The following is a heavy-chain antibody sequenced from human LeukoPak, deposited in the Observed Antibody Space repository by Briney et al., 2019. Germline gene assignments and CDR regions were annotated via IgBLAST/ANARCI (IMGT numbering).Heavy chain of an antibody. CDR2: INPNSGGT. J-gene: IGHJ4*02. D-gene: IGHD3-22*01. CDR3: ARDPGGGASGYYYDSSGSLDY. CDR1: GYTFTGYY. V-gene: IGHV1-2*02. Sequence: ASVKVSRKASGYTFTGYYMHWVRQAPGQGLEWMGWINPNSGGTNYAQKFQGRVTMTRDTSISTAYMELSRLRSDDTAVYYCARDPGGGASGYYYDSSGSLDYWGQGTLVTVSS.